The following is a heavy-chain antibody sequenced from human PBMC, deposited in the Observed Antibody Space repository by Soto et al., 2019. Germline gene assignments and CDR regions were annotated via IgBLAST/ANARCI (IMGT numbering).Heavy chain of an antibody. CDR2: ISASGGIT. CDR1: GFTFSNYV. CDR3: AKGPLGSGDDLGC. D-gene: IGHD5-12*01. Sequence: EVQLLDSGGGLVQPGGSLRLSCAASGFTFSNYVMNWVRQAPGKGLDWVSAISASGGITYYADSVKGRFPISRGDSENTLHLRVSSLGAEATAVYYCAKGPLGSGDDLGCWGRGALVTVSS. V-gene: IGHV3-23*01. J-gene: IGHJ4*02.